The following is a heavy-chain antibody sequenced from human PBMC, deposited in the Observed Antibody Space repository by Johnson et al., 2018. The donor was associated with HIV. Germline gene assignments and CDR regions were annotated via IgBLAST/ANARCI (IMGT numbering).Heavy chain of an antibody. D-gene: IGHD1-26*01. J-gene: IGHJ3*02. CDR2: ISYGESNE. Sequence: QVLLVESGGGVVQPGRSLRLSCAASGFTFSSYAMHWVRQAPGKGLEWVAVISYGESNEYYADSVKGRFTISRDNSKNTLYLQMNRLRTEDTALYYCAKLVGATHPLDICGQGTMVTVSS. CDR3: AKLVGATHPLDI. V-gene: IGHV3-30-3*02. CDR1: GFTFSSYA.